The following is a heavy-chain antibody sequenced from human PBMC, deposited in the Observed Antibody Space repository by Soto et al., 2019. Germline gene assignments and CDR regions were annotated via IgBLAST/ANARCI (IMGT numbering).Heavy chain of an antibody. J-gene: IGHJ5*02. CDR2: LSGSGRST. Sequence: PGGYLRLPSAASGFTFSSYAMIMVRQAPGKGLEWVSALSGSGRSTYYADSMKGRFTSSRGNSKITMYLQMNRLRAEDTVASYGAKRAVAGKYNWFDPWGQGTLGTV. V-gene: IGHV3-23*01. D-gene: IGHD6-19*01. CDR3: AKRAVAGKYNWFDP. CDR1: GFTFSSYA.